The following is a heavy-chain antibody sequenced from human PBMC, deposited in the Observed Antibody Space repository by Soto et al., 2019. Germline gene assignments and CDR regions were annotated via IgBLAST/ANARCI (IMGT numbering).Heavy chain of an antibody. CDR1: GYTFTTYG. V-gene: IGHV1-18*01. CDR3: TRGWFGAFVYYGDD. J-gene: IGHJ4*02. CDR2: ISPYNGNT. D-gene: IGHD3-10*01. Sequence: QVQLVQSGAEVKKPGASVKVSCKTSGYTFTTYGISWVRQAPGQGLEWMGWISPYNGNTKYAQKLQGRVTMTADTSTSTANMALRRLTSDDTAVYYCTRGWFGAFVYYGDDGGQETLVTVSS.